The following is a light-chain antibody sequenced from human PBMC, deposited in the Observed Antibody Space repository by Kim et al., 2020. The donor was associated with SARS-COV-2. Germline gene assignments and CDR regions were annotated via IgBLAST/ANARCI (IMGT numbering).Light chain of an antibody. CDR1: QSINNY. Sequence: SASVGDRVSITCRASQSINNYLNWYQSKPGKAPKLLISAASKLQSGVPSRFSGSGSGTDFTLIITDLQPEDFAVYYWQQSNGNPPTFGQGTKLEI. J-gene: IGKJ2*01. V-gene: IGKV1-39*01. CDR3: QQSNGNPPT. CDR2: AAS.